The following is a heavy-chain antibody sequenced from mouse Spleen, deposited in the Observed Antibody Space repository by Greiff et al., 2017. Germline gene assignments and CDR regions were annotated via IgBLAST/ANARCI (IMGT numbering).Heavy chain of an antibody. D-gene: IGHD2-3*01. J-gene: IGHJ2*01. CDR2: INPGSGGT. CDR3: AREDGYYRHFDY. V-gene: IGHV1-54*01. Sequence: QVQLKQSGAELVRPGTSVKVSCKASGYAFTNYLIEWVKQRPGQGLEWIGVINPGSGGTNYNEKFKGKATMTADKSSSTAYMQLSSLTSEDSAVYCCAREDGYYRHFDYWGQGTTLTVSS. CDR1: GYAFTNYL.